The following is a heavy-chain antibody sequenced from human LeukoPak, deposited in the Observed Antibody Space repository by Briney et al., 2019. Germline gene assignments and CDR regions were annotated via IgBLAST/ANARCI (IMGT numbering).Heavy chain of an antibody. CDR2: INHSGST. Sequence: PSETLSLTCAVYGGSFSGYYWSWIRQPPGKGLEWIGEINHSGSTNYNPSLKSRVTISVDTSKNQFSLKLRSVTAADTAVYYCAVMAYYYYYMDVWGKGTTVTVSS. CDR1: GGSFSGYY. J-gene: IGHJ6*03. D-gene: IGHD3-16*01. V-gene: IGHV4-34*01. CDR3: AVMAYYYYYMDV.